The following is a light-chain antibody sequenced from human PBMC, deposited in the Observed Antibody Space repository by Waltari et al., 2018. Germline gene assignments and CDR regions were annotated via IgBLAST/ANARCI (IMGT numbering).Light chain of an antibody. CDR1: QSVGTW. V-gene: IGKV1-5*03. CDR2: MAS. Sequence: DIQMTQSPSTLSASVGDRVTISCRASQSVGTWLAWYQQKPGKAPKLLIYMASSLESGVPSRFSCSGSGTEFTLTISSLQPDDFATYSSQQYSSFSTFGQGTKVDI. J-gene: IGKJ2*01. CDR3: QQYSSFST.